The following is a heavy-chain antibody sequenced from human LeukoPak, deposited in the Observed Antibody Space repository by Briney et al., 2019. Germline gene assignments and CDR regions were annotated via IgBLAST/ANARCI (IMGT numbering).Heavy chain of an antibody. Sequence: GGSLKLSCAASGSTFSASALHWVRQASGRGLEWIGRIQSKTNNYATTYAASVKGRFTISRDDSRNTAYLQMNSLKTEDTAVYYCTRHPGLGLVKAASDDYWGQGTVVTVSS. V-gene: IGHV3-73*01. CDR1: GSTFSASA. CDR2: IQSKTNNYAT. D-gene: IGHD2-15*01. J-gene: IGHJ4*02. CDR3: TRHPGLGLVKAASDDY.